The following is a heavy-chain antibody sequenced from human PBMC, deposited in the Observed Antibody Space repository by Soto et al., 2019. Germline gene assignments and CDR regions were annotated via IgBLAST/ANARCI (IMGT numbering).Heavy chain of an antibody. CDR1: GYTFTSYG. Sequence: QVHLVQSGAEVRKPGASVKVSCKGSGYTFTSYGIAWVRQAPGQGLEWMGWISAHNDNTNYAQKVQGRVTVTRDTSTSTAYMELRSLRSDDTAVYYRARGRYGDYWGQGALVTVSS. D-gene: IGHD1-1*01. CDR3: ARGRYGDY. J-gene: IGHJ4*02. CDR2: ISAHNDNT. V-gene: IGHV1-18*01.